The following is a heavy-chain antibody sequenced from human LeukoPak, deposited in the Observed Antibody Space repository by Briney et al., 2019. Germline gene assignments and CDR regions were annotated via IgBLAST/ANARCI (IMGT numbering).Heavy chain of an antibody. D-gene: IGHD5-12*01. V-gene: IGHV4-31*03. CDR3: ARGGIVATIQLPENY. J-gene: IGHJ4*02. CDR2: IYYSGST. CDR1: GGSISSGGYY. Sequence: PSETLSLTCTVSGGSISSGGYYWSWIRQHPGKGLEWIGYIYYSGSTYYNPSLKSRVTISVDTSKNQFSLKLSSVTAADTAVYYCARGGIVATIQLPENYWGQGTLVTVSS.